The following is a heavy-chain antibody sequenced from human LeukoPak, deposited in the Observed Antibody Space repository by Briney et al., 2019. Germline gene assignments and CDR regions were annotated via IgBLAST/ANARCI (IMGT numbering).Heavy chain of an antibody. CDR1: GGSISNYY. CDR3: ARDNWGSDYYYYGMDV. Sequence: SETLSLTRTVSGGSISNYYWSWIRQPPGEGLEGIGYNYYSGSTNYSPSLKSRVTISVDTSKNQFSLKLSSVTAADTAVYYCARDNWGSDYYYYGMDVWGQGTTVTVSS. D-gene: IGHD7-27*01. CDR2: NYYSGST. J-gene: IGHJ6*02. V-gene: IGHV4-59*01.